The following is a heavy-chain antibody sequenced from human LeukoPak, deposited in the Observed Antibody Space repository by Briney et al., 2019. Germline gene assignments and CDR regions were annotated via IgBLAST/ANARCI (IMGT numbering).Heavy chain of an antibody. D-gene: IGHD2-15*01. CDR1: GLIFSNYW. CDR2: IKLDGSTK. V-gene: IGHV3-7*01. Sequence: AGGSLRLSCAASGLIFSNYWMSWVRQAPGKGLEWVANIKLDGSTKDYVDSVKGRFTISRDNAKNSLYLQMNSLRGDDTAVYYCATVAGDCSGGRCYLLRFDYWGQGTLVTVSS. J-gene: IGHJ4*02. CDR3: ATVAGDCSGGRCYLLRFDY.